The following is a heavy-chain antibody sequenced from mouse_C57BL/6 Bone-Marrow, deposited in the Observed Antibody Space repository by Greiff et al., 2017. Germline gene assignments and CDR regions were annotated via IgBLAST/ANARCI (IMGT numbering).Heavy chain of an antibody. Sequence: EVKVEESGGGLVQPGGSLKLSCAASGFTFSDYYMYWVRQTPEKRLEWVAYISNGGGSTYYPDTVKGRFTISRDNAKNTLYLQMSRLKSEDTAMYYCARHREVYYGNPAWFAYWGQGTLVTVSA. D-gene: IGHD2-1*01. CDR2: ISNGGGST. J-gene: IGHJ3*01. CDR1: GFTFSDYY. V-gene: IGHV5-12*01. CDR3: ARHREVYYGNPAWFAY.